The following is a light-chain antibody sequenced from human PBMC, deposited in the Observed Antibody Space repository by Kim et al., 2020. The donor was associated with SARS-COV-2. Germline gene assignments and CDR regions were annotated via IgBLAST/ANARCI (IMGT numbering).Light chain of an antibody. CDR3: QSYDSSLSGYV. J-gene: IGLJ1*01. V-gene: IGLV1-40*01. Sequence: RVPISCTGSSSNIGTGYDVHWYQQLPGTAPKLLIYGNSNRPSGVPDRFSGSKSGTSASLAITGLQAEDEADYYCQSYDSSLSGYVFGTGTKVTVL. CDR2: GNS. CDR1: SSNIGTGYD.